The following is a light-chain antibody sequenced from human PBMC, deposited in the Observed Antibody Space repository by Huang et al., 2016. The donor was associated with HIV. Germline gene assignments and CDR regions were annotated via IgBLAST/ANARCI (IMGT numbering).Light chain of an antibody. Sequence: DIQMTQSPSTLSAAVGDGVTITCRASQSISTYLAWDQQKPGKAPKLLVYKASNLESGVPSRFRGSGFETEFTLTISSLQPDDFATYYCQHYDGFPYTFGQGTKLEIK. J-gene: IGKJ2*01. V-gene: IGKV1-5*03. CDR2: KAS. CDR3: QHYDGFPYT. CDR1: QSISTY.